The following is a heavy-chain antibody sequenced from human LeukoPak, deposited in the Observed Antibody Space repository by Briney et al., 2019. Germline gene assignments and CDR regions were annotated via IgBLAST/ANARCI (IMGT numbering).Heavy chain of an antibody. CDR3: ARDIVVVPAVGLNYYYYGMDV. D-gene: IGHD2-2*01. J-gene: IGHJ6*04. Sequence: SVKVSCKASGGTFSSYAISWVRQAPGQGLEWMGGIIPIFGTANYAQKFQGRVTITADESTSTAYMELSSLRAEDTAVYYCARDIVVVPAVGLNYYYYGMDVWGKGTTVTVSS. CDR1: GGTFSSYA. CDR2: IIPIFGTA. V-gene: IGHV1-69*01.